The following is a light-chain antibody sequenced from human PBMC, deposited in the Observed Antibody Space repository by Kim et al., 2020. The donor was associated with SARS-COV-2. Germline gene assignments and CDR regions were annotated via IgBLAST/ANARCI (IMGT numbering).Light chain of an antibody. CDR2: TNN. V-gene: IGLV1-44*01. CDR3: AAWDDSLNGHVV. CDR1: SANIGRNT. J-gene: IGLJ2*01. Sequence: RVTISGYGSSANIGRNTVNGYQQLPGTAPKLLIYTNNQRPAGVADGCSGSKSGTSASLAISGLQSEDEADYYCAAWDDSLNGHVVFGGGTQLTVL.